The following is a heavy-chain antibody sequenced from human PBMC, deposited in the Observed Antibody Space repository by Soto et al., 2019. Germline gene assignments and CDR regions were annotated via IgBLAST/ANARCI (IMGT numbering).Heavy chain of an antibody. V-gene: IGHV3-53*01. D-gene: IGHD1-7*01. CDR3: ARDGITGATFSQSPLFGEA. J-gene: IGHJ5*02. CDR1: GFSVGYSF. CDR2: VYSGDIT. Sequence: LRLSCAASGFSVGYSFMTWVRQAPGEGLEWVSGVYSGDITYYADSVKGRFTISRDTSKNAVYLQMNSLRVEDTAVYYCARDGITGATFSQSPLFGEAWGQGTLVTVSS.